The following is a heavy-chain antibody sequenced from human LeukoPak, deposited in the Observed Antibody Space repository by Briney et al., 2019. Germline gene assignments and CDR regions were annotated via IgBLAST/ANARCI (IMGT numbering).Heavy chain of an antibody. D-gene: IGHD5-12*01. Sequence: GGSLRLSCAASGFTFSSYAMHWVRQAPGKGLVWVSRINSDGSSTSYADSVKGRFTISRDNSKNTLYLHVNSLRPEDTAVYYCAKGSGYGAQYYYYMDVWGKGTTVTISS. V-gene: IGHV3-74*01. J-gene: IGHJ6*03. CDR1: GFTFSSYA. CDR2: INSDGSST. CDR3: AKGSGYGAQYYYYMDV.